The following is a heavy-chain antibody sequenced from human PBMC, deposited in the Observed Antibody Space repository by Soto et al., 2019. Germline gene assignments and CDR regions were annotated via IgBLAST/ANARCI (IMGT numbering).Heavy chain of an antibody. CDR1: GGTFSSYA. CDR2: IIPIFGTA. Sequence: QVQLVQSGAEVKKPGSSVKVSCKASGGTFSSYAISWVRQAPGQGLEWMGGIIPIFGTANYAQKFQGRVTITADESPSTAYMELSSMRSEDTAVYYCARDREVFGVVNALDYWGQGTLVTVSS. J-gene: IGHJ4*02. D-gene: IGHD3-3*01. CDR3: ARDREVFGVVNALDY. V-gene: IGHV1-69*01.